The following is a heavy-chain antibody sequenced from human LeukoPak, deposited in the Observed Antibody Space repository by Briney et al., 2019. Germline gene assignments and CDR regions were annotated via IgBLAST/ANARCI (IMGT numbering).Heavy chain of an antibody. CDR3: ARGYSSSHPVDYGMDV. V-gene: IGHV4-59*08. CDR1: GGSISSYY. D-gene: IGHD6-13*01. CDR2: IYYSGST. Sequence: SETLSLTCTVSGGSISSYYWSWIRQPPGKGLEWIGYIYYSGSTNYNPSLKSRVTISVDTSKNQFSLKLSSVTAADTAVYYCARGYSSSHPVDYGMDVWGQGTTVTVSS. J-gene: IGHJ6*02.